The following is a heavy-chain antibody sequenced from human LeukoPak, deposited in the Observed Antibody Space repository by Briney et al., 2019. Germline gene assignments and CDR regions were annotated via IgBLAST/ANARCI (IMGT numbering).Heavy chain of an antibody. CDR3: ARTSSGWYPDFDY. V-gene: IGHV1-2*06. Sequence: ASVKVSCKASGYTFTGYYMHWVRQAPGQGLEWMGRINPNSGGTNYAQKFQGRVTMTRDTSISTAYMELSRLRSEDTAVYYCARTSSGWYPDFDYWGQGTLVTVSS. D-gene: IGHD6-19*01. J-gene: IGHJ4*02. CDR1: GYTFTGYY. CDR2: INPNSGGT.